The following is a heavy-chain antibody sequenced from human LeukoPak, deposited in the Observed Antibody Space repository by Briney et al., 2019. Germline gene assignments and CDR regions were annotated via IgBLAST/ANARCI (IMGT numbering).Heavy chain of an antibody. V-gene: IGHV4-39*07. CDR2: INHSGST. CDR1: GGSISSSSYY. D-gene: IGHD5-18*01. J-gene: IGHJ4*02. CDR3: AGKPRGYSYRYFDY. Sequence: PSETLSLTCTVSGGSISSSSYYWGWIRQPPGKGLEWIGEINHSGSTNYNPSLKSRVTISVDTSKNQFSLKLSSVTAADTAVYYCAGKPRGYSYRYFDYWGQGTLVTVSS.